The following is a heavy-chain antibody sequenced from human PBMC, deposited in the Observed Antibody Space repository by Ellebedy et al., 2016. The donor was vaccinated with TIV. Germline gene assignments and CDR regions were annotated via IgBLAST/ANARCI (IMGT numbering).Heavy chain of an antibody. J-gene: IGHJ4*02. CDR1: GFTFSSYA. CDR2: ISGSGGST. Sequence: GESLKISXAASGFTFSSYAMSWVRQAPGKGLEWVSAISGSGGSTYYADSVKGRFTISRDNSKNTLYLQMNSLRAEDTAVYYCAKDLSRVAGLTHFDYWGQGTLVTVSS. V-gene: IGHV3-23*01. CDR3: AKDLSRVAGLTHFDY. D-gene: IGHD6-19*01.